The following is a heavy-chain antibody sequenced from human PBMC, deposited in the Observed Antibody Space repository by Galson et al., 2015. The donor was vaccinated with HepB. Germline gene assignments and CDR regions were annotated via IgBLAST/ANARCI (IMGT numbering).Heavy chain of an antibody. D-gene: IGHD2-8*02. CDR1: GDSITNLH. CDR2: IYYSGRT. V-gene: IGHV4-39*01. CDR3: ARYVSGTGAEY. Sequence: ETLSLTCTVSGDSITNLHWGWIRQPPGKGLEWIGTIYYSGRTYYNPSLKSRVTFSMDTSKNQFSLKLSSVAAADTALYFCARYVSGTGAEYWGQGTLVTVSS. J-gene: IGHJ4*02.